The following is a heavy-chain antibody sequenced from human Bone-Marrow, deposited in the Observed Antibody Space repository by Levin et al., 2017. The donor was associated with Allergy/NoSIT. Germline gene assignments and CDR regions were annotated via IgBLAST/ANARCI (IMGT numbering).Heavy chain of an antibody. D-gene: IGHD2/OR15-2a*01. CDR3: WKGAYFSTFHI. Sequence: GGSLRLSCLGSGFHFSAFGMTWVRQAPGTGLEWLSGISADGDETFYAESVRGRFTISRDNRKNTVYLQMNNLKHDDTAVYFCWKGAYFSTFHIWGQGTTVTVSS. CDR2: ISADGDET. J-gene: IGHJ3*02. V-gene: IGHV3-23*01. CDR1: GFHFSAFG.